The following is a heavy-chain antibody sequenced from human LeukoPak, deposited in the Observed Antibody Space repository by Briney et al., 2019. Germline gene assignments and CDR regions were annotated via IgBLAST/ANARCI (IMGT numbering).Heavy chain of an antibody. D-gene: IGHD3-9*01. J-gene: IGHJ4*02. V-gene: IGHV4-34*01. CDR1: GGSFSGYY. CDR3: AREYYDILTGRPQDFDY. Sequence: SETLSLTCAVYGGSFSGYYWSWIRQPPGKGLEWIGEINHSGSTNYNPSLKSRVTISVDTSKNQFSLKLSSVTAADTAVYYCAREYYDILTGRPQDFDYWGQGTLVTVSS. CDR2: INHSGST.